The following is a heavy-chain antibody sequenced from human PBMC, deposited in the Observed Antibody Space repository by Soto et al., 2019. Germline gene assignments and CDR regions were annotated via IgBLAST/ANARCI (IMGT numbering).Heavy chain of an antibody. Sequence: GGSLRLSCAASGFTFSSYAMSWVRQAPGKGLEWVSAISGSGGSTYYADSVKGRFTISRDNSKNTLYLQMNSLRAEDTAVYYCAKIGVRGVIITTFDYWGQGTLVTVSS. D-gene: IGHD3-10*01. CDR1: GFTFSSYA. CDR3: AKIGVRGVIITTFDY. V-gene: IGHV3-23*01. CDR2: ISGSGGST. J-gene: IGHJ4*02.